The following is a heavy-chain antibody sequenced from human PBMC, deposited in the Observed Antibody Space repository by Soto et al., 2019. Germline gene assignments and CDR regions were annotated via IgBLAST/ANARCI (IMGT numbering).Heavy chain of an antibody. D-gene: IGHD2-15*01. CDR2: INGDGIST. CDR1: GFTFSSYW. Sequence: GGSLRLSCAASGFTFSSYWMHWVRQAPGKGLVWVSRINGDGISTTYADSVKGRFTISRDNAKNTLYLQMNSLRAEDTAVYYCAKGVDPRGNNWFDPWGQGTLVTVSS. CDR3: AKGVDPRGNNWFDP. V-gene: IGHV3-74*01. J-gene: IGHJ5*02.